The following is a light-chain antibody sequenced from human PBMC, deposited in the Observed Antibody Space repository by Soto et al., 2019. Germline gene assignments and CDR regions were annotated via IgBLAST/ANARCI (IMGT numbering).Light chain of an antibody. J-gene: IGKJ1*01. V-gene: IGKV3-15*01. Sequence: EIVMTQSPGTLSVSPGERATLSCRASQSVSNDLAWIQQKPGQPPRLLIYGASTRATGIPARFTGSGFGTDFTLTISSLQPEDFAVYSCKKYNVWLRTFGQGTKV. CDR2: GAS. CDR3: KKYNVWLRT. CDR1: QSVSND.